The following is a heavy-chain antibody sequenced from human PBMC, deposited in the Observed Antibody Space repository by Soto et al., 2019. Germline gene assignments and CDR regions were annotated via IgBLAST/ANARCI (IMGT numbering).Heavy chain of an antibody. D-gene: IGHD6-19*01. CDR1: GFTFSSYW. V-gene: IGHV3-74*01. CDR3: ASDQDSSGWYGGHAFDI. CDR2: INSDGSST. Sequence: GESLKISCAASGFTFSSYWMHWVRQAPGKGLVWVSRINSDGSSTSYADSVKGRFTISRDNAKNTLYLQMNSLRAEDTAVYYCASDQDSSGWYGGHAFDIWGQGTMVTVSS. J-gene: IGHJ3*02.